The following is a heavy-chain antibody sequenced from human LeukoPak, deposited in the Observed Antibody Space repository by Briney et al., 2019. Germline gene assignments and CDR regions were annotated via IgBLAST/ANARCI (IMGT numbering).Heavy chain of an antibody. J-gene: IGHJ6*02. CDR1: GFIVSANY. CDR2: IYTGGST. CDR3: ARAAFLNGMDV. V-gene: IGHV3-66*01. Sequence: GGSLRLSCAASGFIVSANYMSWVRQAPGEGLEWVSVIYTGGSTHYADSVKGRFSISRDNSKNTLYLQMSSLRAEDTAVYFCARAAFLNGMDVWGQGTTVTVSS. D-gene: IGHD3-3*02.